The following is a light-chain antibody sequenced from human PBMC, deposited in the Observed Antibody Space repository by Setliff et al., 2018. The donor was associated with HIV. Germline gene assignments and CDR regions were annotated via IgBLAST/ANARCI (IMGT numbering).Light chain of an antibody. J-gene: IGLJ1*01. CDR1: SSDIGLYNF. CDR3: SSYTIETSYV. V-gene: IGLV2-14*01. Sequence: QSVLTQPASVSGSPGQSITISCTGSSSDIGLYNFVSWYQQHPGKAPKLIIYEVNNRPSGVSSRFSGSKSGNTASLTISGLRAEDEADYYCSSYTIETSYVFGTGTKV. CDR2: EVN.